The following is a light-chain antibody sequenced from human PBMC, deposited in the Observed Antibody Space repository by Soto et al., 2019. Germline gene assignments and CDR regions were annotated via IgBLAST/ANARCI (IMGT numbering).Light chain of an antibody. J-gene: IGLJ3*02. CDR3: QTWGTGIGV. CDR2: LKSDGSH. V-gene: IGLV4-69*01. Sequence: QPVLTQSPSASASLGASVKLTCTLSSGHSSYAIAWHQQQPEKGPRYLMKLKSDGSHSKGDGIPDRFSGSSSGAERDLTSSSLQSEDEADYYCQTWGTGIGVFGGGTKLTV. CDR1: SGHSSYA.